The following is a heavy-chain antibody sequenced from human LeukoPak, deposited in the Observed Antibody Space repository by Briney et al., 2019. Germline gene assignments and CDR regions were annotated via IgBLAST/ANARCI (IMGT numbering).Heavy chain of an antibody. CDR3: VRVGSGATRADTLDL. J-gene: IGHJ3*01. CDR2: IGAAGGHI. Sequence: PGGFLRLSCAASGFTFSAYSMNWVRQAPGEGLEWVSSIGAAGGHIYYTDSMKGRFTISRDNAKSSLFLQMNSLRAEDTGIYYCVRVGSGATRADTLDLWGQGTMVTVSS. V-gene: IGHV3-21*01. D-gene: IGHD6-19*01. CDR1: GFTFSAYS.